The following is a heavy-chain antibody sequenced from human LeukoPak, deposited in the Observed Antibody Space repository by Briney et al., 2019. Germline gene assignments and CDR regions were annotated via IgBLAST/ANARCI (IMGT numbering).Heavy chain of an antibody. CDR3: ARVRVKYYSSFDP. J-gene: IGHJ5*02. V-gene: IGHV3-23*01. CDR1: GFTFSSYG. D-gene: IGHD3-10*01. Sequence: GGSLRLSCAASGFTFSSYGMSWVRQAPGKGLEWVSAISGSGGSTYYADSVKGRFTISRDNSKNMLYLQMNSLRAEDTAVYYCARVRVKYYSSFDPWGQGTLVTVSS. CDR2: ISGSGGST.